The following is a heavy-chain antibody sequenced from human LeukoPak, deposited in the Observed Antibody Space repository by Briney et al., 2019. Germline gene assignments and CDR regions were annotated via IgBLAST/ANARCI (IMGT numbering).Heavy chain of an antibody. V-gene: IGHV3-23*01. Sequence: GGSLRLSCAASGFTFSSYAMSWVRQAPGKGLEWVSAISGSGGSTYYADSVKGRFTISRDNAKNSLYLQMNSLSAEDTAVYYCARVDSGWEPWGQGTLVTVSS. CDR1: GFTFSSYA. CDR3: ARVDSGWEP. CDR2: ISGSGGST. D-gene: IGHD6-19*01. J-gene: IGHJ4*02.